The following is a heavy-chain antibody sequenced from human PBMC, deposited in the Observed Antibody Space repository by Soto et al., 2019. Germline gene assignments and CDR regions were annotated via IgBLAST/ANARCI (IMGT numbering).Heavy chain of an antibody. CDR3: AHIVVAGLGYYFDY. D-gene: IGHD6-19*01. CDR1: GFSLSSTRMA. V-gene: IGHV2-5*02. J-gene: IGHJ4*02. CDR2: IYWDDDK. Sequence: QITLKESGPTLVKPTQTLTLTCTFSGFSLSSTRMAVGWIRQPPGKALEWLALIYWDDDKRYSPFLKSRLTITKETSKNQVVLTMSNMDPVDTARYYCAHIVVAGLGYYFDYWGQGTLGTVSS.